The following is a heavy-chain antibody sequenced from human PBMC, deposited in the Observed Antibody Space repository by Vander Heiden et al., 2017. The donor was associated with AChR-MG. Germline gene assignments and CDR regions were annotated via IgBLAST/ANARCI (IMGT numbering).Heavy chain of an antibody. D-gene: IGHD2-2*01. CDR1: RFTLTSYS. CDR2: ISSSSSYI. Sequence: ELQLVESGGGLVKPGGSLRLSCAASRFTLTSYSMNWVRQAPGKGLEWVSSISSSSSYIYYGDSVKGRVTISRDNARNSLYRQMNSLRAEETAVYYCARDQIHCSSTSCYDWIDPWVQVTLVTVSS. J-gene: IGHJ5*02. V-gene: IGHV3-21*01. CDR3: ARDQIHCSSTSCYDWIDP.